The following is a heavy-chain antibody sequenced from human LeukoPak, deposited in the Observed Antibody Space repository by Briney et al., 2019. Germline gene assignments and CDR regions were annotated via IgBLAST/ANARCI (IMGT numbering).Heavy chain of an antibody. Sequence: PSETLSLTCTVSRGSISIGDYYWICLRHPPGKRLEWIGYIYYSRSTYNNPSLKSRVTISVDRTKNQFSRKLSSVTAAETAVYYCARDIYYYYYMDVWGKGTTVTVSS. J-gene: IGHJ6*03. V-gene: IGHV4-30-4*08. CDR1: RGSISIGDYY. CDR2: IYYSRST. CDR3: ARDIYYYYYMDV.